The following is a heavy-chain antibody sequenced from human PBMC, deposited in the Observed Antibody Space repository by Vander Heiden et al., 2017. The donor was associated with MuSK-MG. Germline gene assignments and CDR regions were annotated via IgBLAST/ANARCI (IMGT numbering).Heavy chain of an antibody. CDR1: GFTSSRYA. J-gene: IGHJ4*02. Sequence: QVQLVESGGGVVQPGRSLRLAYAASGFTSSRYAMHWVRQAPGKGLEWVAVISYDGSNKYYAGSVKGRFTISRDNSKNTLYLQMNSLRAEDTAVYYCARDVAVVVVAATGDYWGQGTLVPVSS. CDR2: ISYDGSNK. D-gene: IGHD2-15*01. CDR3: ARDVAVVVVAATGDY. V-gene: IGHV3-30*04.